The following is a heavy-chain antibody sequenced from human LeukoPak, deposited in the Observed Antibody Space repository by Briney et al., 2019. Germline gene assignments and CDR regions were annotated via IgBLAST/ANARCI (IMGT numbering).Heavy chain of an antibody. J-gene: IGHJ4*02. Sequence: ASVKVSCKVSGDTLTELSMHWVRQAPGRGLEWMGGFDPEDGKTIYTQKFQGRLTMTKDTSTDTAYMDLSSLTSEDTAVYYCGRGFSIDYWGQGTLVTVSS. CDR2: FDPEDGKT. D-gene: IGHD3-10*01. V-gene: IGHV1-24*01. CDR3: GRGFSIDY. CDR1: GDTLTELS.